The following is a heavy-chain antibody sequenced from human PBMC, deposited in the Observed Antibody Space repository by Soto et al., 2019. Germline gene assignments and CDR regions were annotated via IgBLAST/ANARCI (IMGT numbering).Heavy chain of an antibody. D-gene: IGHD2-2*01. CDR3: AKAATYCSSTSCLRPANPDV. CDR1: GFTFSSYL. V-gene: IGHV3-74*01. J-gene: IGHJ6*02. Sequence: GRSLRLSCAASGFTFSSYLMHWVRQAPGKGLVWVSRINSDGSSTSYADSVKGRFTISRDIAKNTLYLQMSSLRAEDTAIYYCAKAATYCSSTSCLRPANPDVWGQGTTVTVSS. CDR2: INSDGSST.